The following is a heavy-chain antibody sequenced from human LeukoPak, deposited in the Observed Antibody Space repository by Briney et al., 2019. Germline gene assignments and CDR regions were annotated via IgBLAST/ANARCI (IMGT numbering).Heavy chain of an antibody. Sequence: PSQTLSLTCTVSGGSISSGGYYWSWIRQPPGKGLEWIGYIYHSGSTYYNPSLKSRVTISVDRSKNQFSLKLSSVTAADTAVYYCARAGSSLYSSSWFIDYWGQGTLVTVSS. CDR3: ARAGSSLYSSSWFIDY. J-gene: IGHJ4*02. D-gene: IGHD6-13*01. V-gene: IGHV4-30-2*01. CDR1: GGSISSGGYY. CDR2: IYHSGST.